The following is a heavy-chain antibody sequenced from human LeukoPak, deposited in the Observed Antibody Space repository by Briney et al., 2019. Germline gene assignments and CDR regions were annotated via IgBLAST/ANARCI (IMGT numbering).Heavy chain of an antibody. CDR3: AKTRGNGNHLWQGGFDQ. CDR2: IKQDGSEK. D-gene: IGHD2/OR15-2a*01. V-gene: IGHV3-7*01. J-gene: IGHJ4*02. Sequence: GGSLRLSCAASGFTFSSYWMSWVRQAPGKGLEWVANIKQDGSEKYYVDSVKGRFTISRDNAKNSLYLQMNSLRAEDTALYYCAKTRGNGNHLWQGGFDQWGQGTLVTVSS. CDR1: GFTFSSYW.